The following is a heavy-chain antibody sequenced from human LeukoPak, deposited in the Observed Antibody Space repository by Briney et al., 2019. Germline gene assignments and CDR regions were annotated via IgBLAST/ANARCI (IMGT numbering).Heavy chain of an antibody. D-gene: IGHD3-22*01. J-gene: IGHJ4*02. CDR1: GGTFSNYA. CDR2: IMSIFGSP. CDR3: AREVGSGYLFCDY. V-gene: IGHV1-69*01. Sequence: SVKVSCKASGGTFSNYAINWVRQAPGQGLEWMGGIMSIFGSPKYAQKFQGRVTITADESTNTAYIELSSLTSDDTAVYYCAREVGSGYLFCDYWGQGTLVTVSS.